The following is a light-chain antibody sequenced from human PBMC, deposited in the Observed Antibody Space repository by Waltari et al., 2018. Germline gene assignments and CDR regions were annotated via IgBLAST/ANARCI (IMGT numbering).Light chain of an antibody. V-gene: IGKV3-20*01. CDR2: GAS. J-gene: IGKJ1*01. Sequence: EIVLTQSPGTLSLSPGERATLSCRASQSVGRSLAWYQQKPGQAPRLLIYGASNRATGIPDRFSGSGSGTDISLTISRLELEDFAVYYCQQYGRLPATFGQGTKVEIK. CDR1: QSVGRS. CDR3: QQYGRLPAT.